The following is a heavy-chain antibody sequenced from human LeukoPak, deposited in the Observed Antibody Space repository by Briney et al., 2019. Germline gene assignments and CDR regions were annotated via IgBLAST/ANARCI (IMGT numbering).Heavy chain of an antibody. CDR1: GYSISSDYY. V-gene: IGHV4-38-2*02. J-gene: IGHJ4*02. Sequence: PSETLSLTCSVSGYSISSDYYWGWIRQPPGKGLEWIGSIHHSGSTYYNPSLKSRVTISVDTSKNQFSLRVTSVTAADTAVYYCARRGNPFDYWGQGTLVTVS. CDR2: IHHSGST. CDR3: ARRGNPFDY.